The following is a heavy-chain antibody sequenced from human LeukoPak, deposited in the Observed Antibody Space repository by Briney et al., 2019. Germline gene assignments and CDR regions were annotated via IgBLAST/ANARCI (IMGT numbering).Heavy chain of an antibody. V-gene: IGHV3-15*01. CDR2: IKSEIDGGAT. CDR1: GFTFNIAW. D-gene: IGHD3-3*01. Sequence: GGSLRLSCAASGFTFNIAWMSWVRQAPGKGLERIGRIKSEIDGGATDYAAPVKGRFSISRDDSKNTFYVEMNSLKIEDTAVYYCTTDGSGPDYYYAMDVWGQGTTVTVSS. CDR3: TTDGSGPDYYYAMDV. J-gene: IGHJ6*02.